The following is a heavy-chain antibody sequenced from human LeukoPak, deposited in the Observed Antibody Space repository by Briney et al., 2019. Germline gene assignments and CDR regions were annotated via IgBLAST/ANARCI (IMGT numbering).Heavy chain of an antibody. CDR2: INTISSTK. CDR1: GFTFSRYD. Sequence: PGGSLRLSCAASGFTFSRYDMNWVRQAPGKGLEWVSYINTISSTKYYADSVKGRFTISRDNAKNSLSLQMNSLRDEDTAVYYCARGKIGYYYGDYDGYWGQGTLVTVSS. J-gene: IGHJ4*02. CDR3: ARGKIGYYYGDYDGY. D-gene: IGHD4-17*01. V-gene: IGHV3-48*02.